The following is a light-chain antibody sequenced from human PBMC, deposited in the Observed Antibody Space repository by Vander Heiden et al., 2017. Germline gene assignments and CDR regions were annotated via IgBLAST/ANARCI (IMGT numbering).Light chain of an antibody. CDR2: QDS. J-gene: IGLJ2*01. V-gene: IGLV3-1*01. CDR3: QAWDSSTVV. Sequence: SYELPQPLLLSVPPGQTVRITCSGHKLGQNYASWYQQKPGQSPVLFIFQDSTRPSGIPERFSGSISGNTATLTISRSQAMDEADYYCQAWDSSTVVFGGGTKLTV. CDR1: KLGQNY.